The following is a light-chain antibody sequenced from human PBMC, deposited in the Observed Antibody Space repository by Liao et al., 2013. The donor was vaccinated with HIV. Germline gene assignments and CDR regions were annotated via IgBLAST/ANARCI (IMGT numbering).Light chain of an antibody. J-gene: IGLJ3*02. CDR1: NIGSDT. V-gene: IGLV3-21*01. Sequence: SYGLTQPPSVSVAPGQTATITCGGENIGSDTVHWYRQQPGQAPVLVIYHDSDRPSGIPERFSGSHSGNTATLTISRVEAGDEADYYCQAWDSSNVVFGGGTTLTIL. CDR2: HDS. CDR3: QAWDSSNVV.